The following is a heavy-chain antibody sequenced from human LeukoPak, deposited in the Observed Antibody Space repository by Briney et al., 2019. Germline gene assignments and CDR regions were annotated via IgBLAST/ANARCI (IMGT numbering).Heavy chain of an antibody. Sequence: ASVKVSCKASGYTFTSYGISWVRQAPGQGLEWMGWISAYNGNTNYAQKLRGRVTMTTDTSTSTAYMELRSLRSDDTAVYYCAINYDSSGYYYGKFDYWGQGTLVTVSS. D-gene: IGHD3-22*01. CDR1: GYTFTSYG. CDR2: ISAYNGNT. CDR3: AINYDSSGYYYGKFDY. J-gene: IGHJ4*02. V-gene: IGHV1-18*01.